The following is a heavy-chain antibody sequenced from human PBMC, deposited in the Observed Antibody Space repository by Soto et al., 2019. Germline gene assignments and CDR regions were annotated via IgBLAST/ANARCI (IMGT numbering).Heavy chain of an antibody. CDR1: GYTFTANY. CDR2: INPNSGGT. Sequence: ASVKVSCKASGYTFTANYMHWVRQAPGQGLEWMGWINPNSGGTDYAQKFQGRVTMTRDTSISTAYMELSRLRSDDTAVYYCRVTGVSEVDYWGQGTLVTVSS. CDR3: RVTGVSEVDY. D-gene: IGHD2-8*01. V-gene: IGHV1-2*02. J-gene: IGHJ4*02.